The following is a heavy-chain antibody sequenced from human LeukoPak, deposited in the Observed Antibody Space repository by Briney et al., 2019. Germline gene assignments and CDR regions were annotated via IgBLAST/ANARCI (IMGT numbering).Heavy chain of an antibody. D-gene: IGHD3-22*01. CDR3: ARRVSSGYYYSIPSNWFDP. J-gene: IGHJ5*02. CDR1: GYSFTSYW. CDR2: IYPGDSDT. V-gene: IGHV5-51*01. Sequence: GESLQISCKGSGYSFTSYWIGWVRQLPGKGLEWMGIIYPGDSDTRYSPSFQGQVTISADKSISTAYLQWSSLKASDTAMYYCARRVSSGYYYSIPSNWFDPWGQGTLVTVSS.